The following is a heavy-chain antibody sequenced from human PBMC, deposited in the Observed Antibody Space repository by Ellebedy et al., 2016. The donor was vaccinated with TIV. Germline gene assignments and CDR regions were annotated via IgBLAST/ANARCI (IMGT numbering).Heavy chain of an antibody. Sequence: SQTLSLTCVISGDSVSTGGWNWMRKSPSRGLEWLGRTYYRSKWYNDYAVSVKSRITINPDTSKNQLSLQLNSVTPEDTAVYFCAGRGTAGTGFSYWGQGTLVTVSS. CDR2: TYYRSKWYN. CDR3: AGRGTAGTGFSY. CDR1: GDSVSTGG. J-gene: IGHJ4*02. V-gene: IGHV6-1*01. D-gene: IGHD3/OR15-3a*01.